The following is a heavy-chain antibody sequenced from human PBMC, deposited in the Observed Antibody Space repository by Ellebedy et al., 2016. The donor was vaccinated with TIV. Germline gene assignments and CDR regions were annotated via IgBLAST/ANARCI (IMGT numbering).Heavy chain of an antibody. CDR3: VKDQIAGDGRWVFDL. CDR2: VNGGCLVI. Sequence: GESLKISCTASGFTFSSYAMSWVRQAPGKGLEWVAGVNGGCLVIAYADSVKGRFTISRDNSKNTLDLQMNSLRAEDTGIDYWVKDQIAGDGRWVFDLWGQGTMVTVSS. V-gene: IGHV3-23*01. J-gene: IGHJ3*01. CDR1: GFTFSSYA. D-gene: IGHD5-24*01.